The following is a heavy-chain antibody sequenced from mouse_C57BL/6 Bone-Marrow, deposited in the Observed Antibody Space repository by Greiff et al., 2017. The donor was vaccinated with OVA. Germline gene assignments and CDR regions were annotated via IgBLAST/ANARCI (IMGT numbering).Heavy chain of an antibody. CDR2: INPGSGGT. J-gene: IGHJ2*01. CDR3: ARLPYYSNGFDY. D-gene: IGHD2-5*01. Sequence: QVQLQQSGAELVRPGTSVKVSCKASGYAFTNYLIEWVQQRPGQGLEWIGVINPGSGGTNYNEKFKGKATLTADKSSSTAYMQLSSLTSEDAAVYYCARLPYYSNGFDYWGQGTTLTVSS. V-gene: IGHV1-54*01. CDR1: GYAFTNYL.